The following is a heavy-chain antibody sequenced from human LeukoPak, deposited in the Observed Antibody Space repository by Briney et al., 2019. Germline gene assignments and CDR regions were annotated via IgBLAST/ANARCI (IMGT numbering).Heavy chain of an antibody. CDR2: ISPSSPYT. Sequence: GGSLRLSCAASGFTFNTYYMTWIRQAPGKGLEWLSNISPSSPYTNYADSVKGRLTISRDNAKNSLYLQMNSLRAEDTALYYCARPAPYDSSSFDYWGQGTLVTVSS. D-gene: IGHD3-22*01. J-gene: IGHJ4*02. CDR3: ARPAPYDSSSFDY. V-gene: IGHV3-11*03. CDR1: GFTFNTYY.